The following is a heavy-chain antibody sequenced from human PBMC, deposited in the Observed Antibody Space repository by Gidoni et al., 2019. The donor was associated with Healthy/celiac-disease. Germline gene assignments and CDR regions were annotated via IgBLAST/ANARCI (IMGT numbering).Heavy chain of an antibody. J-gene: IGHJ5*02. CDR3: ARDTRVQLERRILGMWFDP. CDR2: IIPIFGTA. V-gene: IGHV1-69*01. Sequence: QVQLVQSGAEVKKPGSSVKVSCKASGGTFSSYAISWVRQAPGQGLEWMGGIIPIFGTANYAQKFQGRVTITADESTSTAYMELSSLRSEDTAVYYCARDTRVQLERRILGMWFDPWGQGTLVTVSS. CDR1: GGTFSSYA. D-gene: IGHD1-1*01.